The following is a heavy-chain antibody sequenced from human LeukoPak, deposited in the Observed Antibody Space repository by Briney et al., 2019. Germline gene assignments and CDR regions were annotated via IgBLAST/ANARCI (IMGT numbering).Heavy chain of an antibody. J-gene: IGHJ4*02. CDR1: GYTFTSYG. D-gene: IGHD3-16*02. CDR3: ARASVWGSYRYREGYYFDY. Sequence: ASVKVSCKASGYTFTSYGISSVRQAPGQGREWMGWISAYNGKTNYAQKLQGRVTMTTDTSTSTAYMEMRSLRSDDTAVYYCARASVWGSYRYREGYYFDYWGQGTLVTVSS. CDR2: ISAYNGKT. V-gene: IGHV1-18*01.